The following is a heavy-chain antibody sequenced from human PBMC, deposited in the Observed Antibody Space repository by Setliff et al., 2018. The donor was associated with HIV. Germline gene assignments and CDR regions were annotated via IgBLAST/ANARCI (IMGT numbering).Heavy chain of an antibody. J-gene: IGHJ3*02. D-gene: IGHD2-2*01. Sequence: ASVKVSCKASGYTFTGYYMHWVRQAPGQGLEWLGIIDPNGGTTNNEQKLQGRLTVTTDTSTGTLYMELSNLRSDDSAVYYCARAGGGATDQAFDIWGQGTMVTVSS. CDR3: ARAGGGATDQAFDI. V-gene: IGHV1-46*01. CDR2: IDPNGGTT. CDR1: GYTFTGYY.